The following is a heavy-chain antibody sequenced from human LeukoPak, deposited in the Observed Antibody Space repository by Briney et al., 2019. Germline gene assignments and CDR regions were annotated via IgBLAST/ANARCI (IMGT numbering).Heavy chain of an antibody. Sequence: SETLSLTCAVYGGSFSGYYWSWIRQPPGKGLEWIGEINHSGSTNYNPSLKSRVTISVDTSKNQFSLKLSSVTAADTAVYYCASWGLRSDYYYYYYMDVWGKGTTVTVSS. CDR3: ASWGLRSDYYYYYYMDV. D-gene: IGHD3-16*01. V-gene: IGHV4-34*01. CDR2: INHSGST. CDR1: GGSFSGYY. J-gene: IGHJ6*03.